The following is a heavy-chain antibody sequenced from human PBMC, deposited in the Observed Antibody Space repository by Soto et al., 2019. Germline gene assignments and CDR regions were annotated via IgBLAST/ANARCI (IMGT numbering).Heavy chain of an antibody. D-gene: IGHD1-26*01. CDR1: GYTFADFA. CDR3: AKEREPGPFDY. Sequence: SCKASGYTFADFAISWVRQAPGQGLEWVSVVTGSGGSTYYADSVKGRFTISRDNSKNTLYLQMNSLRAEDTAVYYCAKEREPGPFDYWGQGTLVTVSS. V-gene: IGHV3-23*01. CDR2: VTGSGGST. J-gene: IGHJ4*02.